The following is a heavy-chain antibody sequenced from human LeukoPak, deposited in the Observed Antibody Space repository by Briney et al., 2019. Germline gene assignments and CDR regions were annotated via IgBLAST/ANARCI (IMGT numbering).Heavy chain of an antibody. D-gene: IGHD3-10*01. V-gene: IGHV3-23*01. CDR1: GFTFSSYA. CDR2: ISGSGGST. Sequence: PGGSLRLSCAASGFTFSSYAMSWVRQAPGKGLEWVSAISGSGGSTYYADSVKGRFTISRDNSKNTLYLQMNSLRAEDTAVYYCGKVGSGLLWFGELMVWGQGTLVTVSS. CDR3: GKVGSGLLWFGELMV. J-gene: IGHJ4*02.